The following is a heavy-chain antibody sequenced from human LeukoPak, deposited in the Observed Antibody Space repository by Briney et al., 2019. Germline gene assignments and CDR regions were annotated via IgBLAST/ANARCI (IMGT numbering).Heavy chain of an antibody. CDR2: ISGSGGST. J-gene: IGHJ6*04. D-gene: IGHD6-13*01. V-gene: IGHV3-23*01. CDR1: GFTFSSYA. Sequence: GGSLRLSCAASGFTFSSYAMSWVRQAPGKGLEWVSAISGSGGSTYYADSVKGRLTISRDNSKNTLYLQMNSLRAEDTAVYYCAKDSKYSSSWAYYYYGMDVWGKGTTVTVSS. CDR3: AKDSKYSSSWAYYYYGMDV.